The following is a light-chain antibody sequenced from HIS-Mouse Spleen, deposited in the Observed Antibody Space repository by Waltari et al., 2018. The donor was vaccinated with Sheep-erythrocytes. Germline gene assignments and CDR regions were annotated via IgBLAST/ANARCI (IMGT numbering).Light chain of an antibody. V-gene: IGKV3-15*01. J-gene: IGKJ2*02. Sequence: EIVMTQSPATLSVSPGERATLSCRASQSVSSNLAWYQQKPGQAPRLLIYGASTMSTGIPAMFSGSGSGTEFTLTISSMQSEDFAVYYCQQYNNWPPGTFGQGTKLEIK. CDR2: GAS. CDR1: QSVSSN. CDR3: QQYNNWPPGT.